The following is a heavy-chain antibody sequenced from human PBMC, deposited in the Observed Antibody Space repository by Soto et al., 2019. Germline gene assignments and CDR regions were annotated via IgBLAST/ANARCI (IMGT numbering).Heavy chain of an antibody. CDR3: AKSAAGTGFDY. CDR1: GFSFSSYG. J-gene: IGHJ4*02. V-gene: IGHV3-33*06. CDR2: IWYDGSNK. D-gene: IGHD6-13*01. Sequence: QVQLVESGGGVVQPGRSLRLSCAASGFSFSSYGMHWVRQAPGKGLEWVAVIWYDGSNKYYANSVKGRFTISRDNSKNTLYLQMNSLRAEDTAVYYCAKSAAGTGFDYRGQETLVTVSS.